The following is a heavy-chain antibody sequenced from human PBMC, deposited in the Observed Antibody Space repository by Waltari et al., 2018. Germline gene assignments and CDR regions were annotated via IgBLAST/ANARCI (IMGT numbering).Heavy chain of an antibody. CDR2: INHNALP. Sequence: QVQLLQWGAGLLKPSETLSLTCAVYGGSFSGYYWSWLRQLPGKGLEWLGEINHNALPDYNPSLKSRATISIETSKNQFSLKLDSVTAADTGVYYCARGWLQVAPPYYYYMDVWDRGTAVTVSS. J-gene: IGHJ6*03. CDR1: GGSFSGYY. D-gene: IGHD6-19*01. CDR3: ARGWLQVAPPYYYYMDV. V-gene: IGHV4-34*01.